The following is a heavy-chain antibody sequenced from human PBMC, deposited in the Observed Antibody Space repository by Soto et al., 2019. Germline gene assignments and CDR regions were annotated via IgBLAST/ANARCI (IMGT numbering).Heavy chain of an antibody. CDR3: AKIAVAASPTDY. CDR1: GYTFTSYY. Sequence: ASVKVSCTASGYTFTSYYMHWVRQAPGQGLEWMGIINPSGGSTSYAQKFQGRVTMTRDTSTSTVYMELSSLRSEDTAVYYCAKIAVAASPTDYWGQGTLVTVSS. CDR2: INPSGGST. V-gene: IGHV1-46*01. J-gene: IGHJ4*02. D-gene: IGHD6-19*01.